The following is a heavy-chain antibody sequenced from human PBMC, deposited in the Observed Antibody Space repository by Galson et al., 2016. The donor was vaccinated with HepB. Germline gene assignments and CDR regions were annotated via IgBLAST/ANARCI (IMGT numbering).Heavy chain of an antibody. J-gene: IGHJ4*02. V-gene: IGHV4-38-2*01. D-gene: IGHD2-2*01. CDR3: ARGKGLVGFDY. CDR1: GFSISSGYY. Sequence: SETLSLTCVVSGFSISSGYYWGWIRQPPGAGLEWIESISYDGSPYYNPSFNGRVTISVDRSKNQFSLKLNSVAAADTAVFYCARGKGLVGFDYWGQGTQVTVSS. CDR2: ISYDGSP.